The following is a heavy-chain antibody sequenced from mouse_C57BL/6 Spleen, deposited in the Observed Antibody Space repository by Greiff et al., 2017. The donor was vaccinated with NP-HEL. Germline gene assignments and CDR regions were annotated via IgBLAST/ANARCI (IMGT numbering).Heavy chain of an antibody. J-gene: IGHJ1*03. CDR3: ERHEASPATVVAKAGYFDV. CDR2: FYPGSGSI. D-gene: IGHD1-1*01. Sequence: VQLQQSGAELVKPGASVKLSCKASGYTFTEYTIHWVKQRSGQGLEWIGWFYPGSGSIKYNEKFKDKATLTADKSSSTVYMELSRLTSEDSAVYFCERHEASPATVVAKAGYFDVWGTGTTVTVSS. V-gene: IGHV1-62-2*01. CDR1: GYTFTEYT.